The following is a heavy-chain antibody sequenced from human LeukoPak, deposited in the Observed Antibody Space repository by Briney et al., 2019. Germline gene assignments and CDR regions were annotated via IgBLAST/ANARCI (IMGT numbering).Heavy chain of an antibody. CDR1: GGSFSGYY. CDR3: AREEDYSNSGYWYFDL. CDR2: INHSGST. D-gene: IGHD4-11*01. Sequence: SEALSLTCAVYGGSFSGYYWSWIRQPPGKGLEWIGEINHSGSTNYNPSLKSRVTISVDTSKNQFSLKLGSVTAADTAVYYCAREEDYSNSGYWYFDLWGRGTLVTVSS. J-gene: IGHJ2*01. V-gene: IGHV4-34*01.